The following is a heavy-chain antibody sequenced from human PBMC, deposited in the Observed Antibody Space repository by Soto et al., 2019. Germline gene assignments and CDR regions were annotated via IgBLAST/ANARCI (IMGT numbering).Heavy chain of an antibody. J-gene: IGHJ4*02. CDR1: GGSFTSNNW. V-gene: IGHV4-4*02. CDR2: IYRTGST. D-gene: IGHD1-7*01. Sequence: SETLSLTCAVSGGSFTSNNWWTWVRQPPGQGLEWIGEIYRTGSTNYNPSLKSRVTISLDKSENQFSLKVTSLTAADTAVYYCARRDPGTSVDYWGQGTLVTVSS. CDR3: ARRDPGTSVDY.